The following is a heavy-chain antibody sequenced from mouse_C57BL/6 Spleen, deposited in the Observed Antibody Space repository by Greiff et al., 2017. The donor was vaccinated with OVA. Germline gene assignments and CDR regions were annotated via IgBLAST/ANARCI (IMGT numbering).Heavy chain of an antibody. CDR1: GYTFTSYW. D-gene: IGHD1-1*01. CDR2: IDPSDSDT. CDR3: ALFITTGPESF. V-gene: IGHV1-52*01. Sequence: QVQLQQPGAELVRPGSSVKLSCKASGYTFTSYWMHWVKQRPIQGLEWIGNIDPSDSDTHYNQKFKDKATLTVDKSSSTAYMQLSSLTSEDSAVYYCALFITTGPESFWGKGTLVTVSA. J-gene: IGHJ3*01.